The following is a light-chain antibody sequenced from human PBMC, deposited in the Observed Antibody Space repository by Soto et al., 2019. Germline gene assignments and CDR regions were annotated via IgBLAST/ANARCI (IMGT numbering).Light chain of an antibody. CDR2: GAS. J-gene: IGKJ1*01. CDR3: QESFFKLGT. CDR1: QYIGEF. V-gene: IGKV1-39*01. Sequence: IQMTQSPASLSAAFGDRVTITCRASQYIGEFLNWYQQTPGKAPKLLIFGASNLHIGVPSRFRGSGSGTEFTLTINNLQREDFETYYCQESFFKLGTCGRGTKVDIK.